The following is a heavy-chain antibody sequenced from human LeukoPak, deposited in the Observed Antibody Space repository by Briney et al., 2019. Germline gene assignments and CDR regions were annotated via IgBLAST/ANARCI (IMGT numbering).Heavy chain of an antibody. CDR3: GKGSYNDFSSAYYLAY. CDR1: GFTFSSYA. Sequence: GGSLRLSCAASGFTFSSYAMSWVRQAPGKGLGWVSTISGSGGSTYYADSVKGRFTISRDNSKNTVYVQMRSLRAEDTALYYCGKGSYNDFSSAYYLAYWGQGTLVTVSS. V-gene: IGHV3-23*01. CDR2: ISGSGGST. D-gene: IGHD3-3*01. J-gene: IGHJ4*02.